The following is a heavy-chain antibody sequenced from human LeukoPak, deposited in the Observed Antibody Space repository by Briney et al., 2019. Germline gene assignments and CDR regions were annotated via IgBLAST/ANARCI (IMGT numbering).Heavy chain of an antibody. CDR1: GGSITNYY. D-gene: IGHD1-26*01. CDR3: ARQGELAIDY. CDR2: IYNTGRT. J-gene: IGHJ4*02. Sequence: TSETLSLTCSVCGGSITNYYWSWIRQSPGKGLEWIGFIYNTGRTNYNPSLQSRVTMSIDTSKNQFSLKLSSVTAADTAVYYCARQGELAIDYWGQGTLVTVSS. V-gene: IGHV4-59*08.